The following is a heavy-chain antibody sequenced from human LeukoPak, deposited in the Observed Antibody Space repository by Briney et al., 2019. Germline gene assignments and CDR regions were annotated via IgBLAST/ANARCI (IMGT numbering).Heavy chain of an antibody. CDR3: ARGRYCSGVSCYYFDY. J-gene: IGHJ4*02. D-gene: IGHD2-15*01. Sequence: TGGSLRLSCAASGFTFSSYWMTWVRQAPGKGLEWVANIREDGSGNYYVDSVKGRFTIPRDNAKDLLYLQMSSLTVEDTAVYYCARGRYCSGVSCYYFDYWGQGTLVTVSS. CDR2: IREDGSGN. V-gene: IGHV3-7*04. CDR1: GFTFSSYW.